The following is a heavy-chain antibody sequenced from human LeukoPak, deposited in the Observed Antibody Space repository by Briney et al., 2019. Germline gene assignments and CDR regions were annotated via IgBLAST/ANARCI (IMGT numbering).Heavy chain of an antibody. Sequence: PGGSLRLSCAASGFTFSSYAMSWVRQAPRKGLEWVSAISGSGGSTYYADSVKGRFTISRGNSKNTLYLQMNSLRAEDTAVYYCAKDPSSWYEGSFDYWGQGTLVTVSS. J-gene: IGHJ4*02. CDR1: GFTFSSYA. D-gene: IGHD6-13*01. CDR2: ISGSGGST. CDR3: AKDPSSWYEGSFDY. V-gene: IGHV3-23*01.